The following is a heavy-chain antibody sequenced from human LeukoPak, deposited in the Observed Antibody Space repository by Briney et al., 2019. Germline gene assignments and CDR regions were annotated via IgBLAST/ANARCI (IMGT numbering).Heavy chain of an antibody. D-gene: IGHD3-22*01. J-gene: IGHJ3*02. CDR1: GFTFSSYS. V-gene: IGHV3-21*01. Sequence: PGGSLRLSCAASGFTFSSYSMNWVRQAPGKGLEWVSSISSSSSYIYYADSVKGRFTISRDKAKNTLYLQMNSLRAEHTAVYYCARDNGYYDSSGYYADAFDIWGQGTIVTVSS. CDR2: ISSSSSYI. CDR3: ARDNGYYDSSGYYADAFDI.